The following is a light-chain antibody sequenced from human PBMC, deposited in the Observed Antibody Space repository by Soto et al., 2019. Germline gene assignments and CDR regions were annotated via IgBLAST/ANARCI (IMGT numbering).Light chain of an antibody. J-gene: IGLJ1*01. CDR2: EVS. CDR1: SSDVGGHNS. V-gene: IGLV2-14*01. Sequence: QSALTQPASVSGSPGQSITISCTGTSSDVGGHNSVSWSQQYPGKAPKLLIYEVSNRPSGVSGRFSGSKSGNTGSLTITVLQAEDEADYYCSSYSLISGYVFGSGTKLIVL. CDR3: SSYSLISGYV.